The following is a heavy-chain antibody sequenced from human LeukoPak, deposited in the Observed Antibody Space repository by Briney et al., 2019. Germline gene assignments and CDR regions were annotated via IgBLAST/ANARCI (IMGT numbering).Heavy chain of an antibody. CDR1: GFTFSDYY. CDR3: ARDPRRDYYYYYGMDV. J-gene: IGHJ6*02. Sequence: GGSPRLSCAASGFTFSDYYMSWIRQAPGKGLEWVSYISSSGSTIYYADSVKGRFTISRDNAKNSLYLQMNSLRAEDTAVYYCARDPRRDYYYYYGMDVWGQGTTVTVSS. CDR2: ISSSGSTI. V-gene: IGHV3-11*04.